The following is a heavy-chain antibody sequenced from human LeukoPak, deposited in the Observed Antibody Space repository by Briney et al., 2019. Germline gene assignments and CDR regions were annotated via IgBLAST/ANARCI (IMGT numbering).Heavy chain of an antibody. CDR2: INYDGGDK. Sequence: GGSLRLSCAASGFTFTHFGMHWVRQAPGRGLEWVAFINYDGGDKYYTDSVKGRFTISRDNSKNTLYLQMNSVRTEDTAVHYCARDGPAPSMTSVTSNYWGQGTLVTVSS. J-gene: IGHJ4*02. D-gene: IGHD4-17*01. CDR3: ARDGPAPSMTSVTSNY. CDR1: GFTFTHFG. V-gene: IGHV3-30*02.